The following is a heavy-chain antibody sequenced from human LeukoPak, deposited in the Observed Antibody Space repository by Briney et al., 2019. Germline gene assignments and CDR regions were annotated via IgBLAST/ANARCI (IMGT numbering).Heavy chain of an antibody. CDR2: IYYSGST. D-gene: IGHD6-13*01. V-gene: IGHV4-59*08. J-gene: IGHJ5*02. CDR1: GGSISSYY. Sequence: KTSETLSLTCTVSGGSISSYYWSWIRQPPGKGLEWIGNIYYSGSTNYNPSLKSRVTISVDTSKNQFSLKLSSVTAADTAVYYCARGYSSSWYFNWFDPWGQGTLVTVSS. CDR3: ARGYSSSWYFNWFDP.